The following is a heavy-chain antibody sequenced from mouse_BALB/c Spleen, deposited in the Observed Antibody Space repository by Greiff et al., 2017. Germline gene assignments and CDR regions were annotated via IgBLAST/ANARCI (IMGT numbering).Heavy chain of an antibody. J-gene: IGHJ4*01. CDR3: ARVAYYGNYDAMDY. Sequence: VQVVESGPGLVAPSQSLSITCTVSGFSLTSYGVHWVRQHPGRGLEWLGVIWAGGSTNYNSALMSRLSISKDNSKSQVFLKMNSLQTDDTAIYYCARVAYYGNYDAMDYWGQGTTVTVSS. V-gene: IGHV2-9*02. D-gene: IGHD2-10*01. CDR2: IWAGGST. CDR1: GFSLTSYG.